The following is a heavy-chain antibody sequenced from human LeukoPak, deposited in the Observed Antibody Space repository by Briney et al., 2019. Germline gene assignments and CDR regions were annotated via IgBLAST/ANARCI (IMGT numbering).Heavy chain of an antibody. CDR1: GGSFSGYY. CDR3: ARVKDMGSGWFDY. CDR2: IYYSRST. J-gene: IGHJ4*02. V-gene: IGHV4-34*11. Sequence: SEALSVTSAVYGGSFSGYYWGWIRQPPGKGLEWIGSIYYSRSTNYNPSLKSRITISLDTSTNQFSLNLSSVTAADRAGFLCARVKDMGSGWFDYWGQGTLVTVYS. D-gene: IGHD6-19*01.